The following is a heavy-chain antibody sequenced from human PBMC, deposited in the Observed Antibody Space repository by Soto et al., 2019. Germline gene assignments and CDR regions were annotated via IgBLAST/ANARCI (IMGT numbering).Heavy chain of an antibody. Sequence: GSLRLSCAASGFTFGSNWMSWVRQAPGKGLEWVANIKRDGSEKYYVDSVKCRFTISRDNAKNTLYLQMNSLRADDTAVYYCASLEWESSGYADYWGQGTQVTVSS. V-gene: IGHV3-7*03. J-gene: IGHJ4*02. CDR1: GFTFGSNW. CDR2: IKRDGSEK. CDR3: ASLEWESSGYADY. D-gene: IGHD5-12*01.